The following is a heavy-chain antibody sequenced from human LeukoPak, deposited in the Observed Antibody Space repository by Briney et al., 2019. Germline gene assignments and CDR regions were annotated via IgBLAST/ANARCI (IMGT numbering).Heavy chain of an antibody. Sequence: SETLSLTCTVSGGSISSGGYYWSWIRQHPGKGLEWIGYIYYSGSTNYNPSLKSRVTISVDTSKNQFSLKLSSVTAADTAVYYCARYSYITFFDYWGQGTLVTVSS. V-gene: IGHV4-31*03. CDR3: ARYSYITFFDY. CDR2: IYYSGST. D-gene: IGHD1-14*01. CDR1: GGSISSGGYY. J-gene: IGHJ4*02.